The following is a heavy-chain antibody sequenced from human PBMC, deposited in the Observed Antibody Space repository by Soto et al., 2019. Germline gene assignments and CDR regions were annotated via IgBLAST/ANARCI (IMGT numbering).Heavy chain of an antibody. Sequence: TGGSLRLSCVGSGFIFSSFEMNWVRQAPGKGLEWVSYISNGGSTIYYADSVKGRFTISRDNAKNSLYLQMSSLRAEDTALYYCAREGVSVDAFDIWGQGTKVTVSS. D-gene: IGHD3-3*01. CDR2: ISNGGSTI. CDR3: AREGVSVDAFDI. V-gene: IGHV3-48*03. CDR1: GFIFSSFE. J-gene: IGHJ3*02.